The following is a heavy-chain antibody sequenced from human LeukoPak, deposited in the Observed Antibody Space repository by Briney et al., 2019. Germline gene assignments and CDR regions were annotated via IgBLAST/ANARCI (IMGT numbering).Heavy chain of an antibody. Sequence: GASVKVSCKASGYTFTGYYMHWVRQAPGQGLEWMGWINPNSGGTNYAQKFQGRVTMTRDTSISTAYMELSSLRSEDTAVHYCAGAPDRLTGYDWFDPWGQGTLVTVSS. D-gene: IGHD3-9*01. CDR1: GYTFTGYY. J-gene: IGHJ5*02. CDR2: INPNSGGT. V-gene: IGHV1-2*02. CDR3: AGAPDRLTGYDWFDP.